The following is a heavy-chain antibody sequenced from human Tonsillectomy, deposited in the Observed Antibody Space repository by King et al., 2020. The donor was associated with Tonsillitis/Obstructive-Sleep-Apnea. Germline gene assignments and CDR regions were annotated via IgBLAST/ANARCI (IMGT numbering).Heavy chain of an antibody. V-gene: IGHV4-39*01. D-gene: IGHD4-17*01. CDR3: ARSVMPTVTDPDFDY. J-gene: IGHJ4*02. CDR1: GGSISSSSHY. CDR2: IYYSGST. Sequence: MQLQESGPGLVKPSETLSLTCTVSGGSISSSSHYWGWIRQPPGKGLEWIGSIYYSGSTYYNPSLKSRVTISVDTSKNQFSLKLSSVTAADTAVYYCARSVMPTVTDPDFDYGGQGTLVTVSS.